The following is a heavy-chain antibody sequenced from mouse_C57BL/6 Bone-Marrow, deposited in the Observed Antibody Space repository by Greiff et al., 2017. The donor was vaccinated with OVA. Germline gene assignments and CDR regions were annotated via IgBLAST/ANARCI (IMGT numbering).Heavy chain of an antibody. V-gene: IGHV1-50*01. Sequence: QVQLQQPGAELVKPGASVKLSCKASGYTFTSYWMQWVKQRPGQGLEWIGEIDPSDSYTNYNQKFKGKATLTVDTSSSTAYMQLSSLTSEDSAVYYCASRRLPSVDYWGQGTTLTVSS. J-gene: IGHJ2*01. D-gene: IGHD2-10*01. CDR2: IDPSDSYT. CDR3: ASRRLPSVDY. CDR1: GYTFTSYW.